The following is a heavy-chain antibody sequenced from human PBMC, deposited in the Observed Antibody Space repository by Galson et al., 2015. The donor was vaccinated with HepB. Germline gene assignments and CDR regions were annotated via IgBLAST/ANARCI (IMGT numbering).Heavy chain of an antibody. CDR2: IFHTRTV. V-gene: IGHV4-59*01. CDR3: ASLAWYADYSGLPNY. J-gene: IGHJ4*02. Sequence: ETLSLTCPVSGDSINSYYWSWIRQPPGKGLEWIGHIFHTRTVKYNPSLKSRVTISKDTSKNQLSLKLTSVSAADTAVYYCASLAWYADYSGLPNYWGQGTLVTVSS. D-gene: IGHD1-26*01. CDR1: GDSINSYY.